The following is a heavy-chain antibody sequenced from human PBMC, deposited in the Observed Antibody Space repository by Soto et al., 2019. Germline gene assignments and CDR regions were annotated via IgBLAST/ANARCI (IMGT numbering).Heavy chain of an antibody. V-gene: IGHV1-69*12. Sequence: QVQLVQSGAEVKKPGSSVKVSCKASGGTFSSYAISWVRQAPGQGLEWMGGIIPIFGTANYAQKFQGRVTITADEYTSAAYVERSSSRSEDTAVYYCARGVVVTAIPDYGMDVWGQGTTVTVSS. J-gene: IGHJ6*02. CDR2: IIPIFGTA. D-gene: IGHD2-21*02. CDR3: ARGVVVTAIPDYGMDV. CDR1: GGTFSSYA.